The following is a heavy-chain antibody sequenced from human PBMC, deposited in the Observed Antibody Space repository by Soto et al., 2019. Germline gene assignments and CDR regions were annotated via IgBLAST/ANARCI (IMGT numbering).Heavy chain of an antibody. CDR1: GGTFSSYA. CDR2: IIPIFGTA. V-gene: IGHV1-69*06. J-gene: IGHJ4*02. Sequence: SVKVTCKASGGTFSSYAISWVRQAPGQGLEWMGGIIPIFGTANYAQKFQGRVTITADKSTSTAYMELSSLRSEDMAVYYCARDLSNSAAGNYWGQGTLVTVSS. D-gene: IGHD6-13*01. CDR3: ARDLSNSAAGNY.